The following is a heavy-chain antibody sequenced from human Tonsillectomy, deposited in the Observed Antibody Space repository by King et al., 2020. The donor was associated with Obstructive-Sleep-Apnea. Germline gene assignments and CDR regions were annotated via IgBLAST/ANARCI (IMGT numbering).Heavy chain of an antibody. CDR1: GVTFSSYW. CDR2: INSDGSYT. Sequence: VQLVESGGGLVQPGGSLRLSCVASGVTFSSYWMHWVRQAPGKGLVWVSRINSDGSYTGYADSEKGRFTISRDNAKNTLYLQMNSLRAEDTAVYYCVRETMTTVTRTWFDPWGQGTLVTVSS. D-gene: IGHD4-11*01. V-gene: IGHV3-74*01. CDR3: VRETMTTVTRTWFDP. J-gene: IGHJ5*02.